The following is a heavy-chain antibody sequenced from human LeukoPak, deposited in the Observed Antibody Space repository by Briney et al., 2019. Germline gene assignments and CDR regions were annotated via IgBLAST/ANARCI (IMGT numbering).Heavy chain of an antibody. CDR1: GYTFNSYG. V-gene: IGHV1-18*01. J-gene: IGHJ6*02. CDR3: ARDPSQVSGSYSYYYYVMYV. D-gene: IGHD3-10*01. Sequence: ASVTVSCKASGYTFNSYGISWVRQAPGQGLEWMGWISTYNGNTNYAQELQGRVTMTADSSTSTAYMALRSLRSDDTSLYYCARDPSQVSGSYSYYYYVMYVWGQGTTVTVSS. CDR2: ISTYNGNT.